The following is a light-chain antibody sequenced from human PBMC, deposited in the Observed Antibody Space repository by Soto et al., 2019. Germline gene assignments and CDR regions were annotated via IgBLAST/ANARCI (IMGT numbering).Light chain of an antibody. CDR1: SSDVGGYNY. V-gene: IGLV2-14*01. Sequence: QSALTQPASVSASPGQSITISCTGTSSDVGGYNYVSWYQQHPGKAPKLMIYDVSNRPSGVSNRFSGSKSGNTASLTISGLQAEDEADYYCSSYTSSSNLYVVGTGTNLTVL. CDR2: DVS. J-gene: IGLJ1*01. CDR3: SSYTSSSNLYV.